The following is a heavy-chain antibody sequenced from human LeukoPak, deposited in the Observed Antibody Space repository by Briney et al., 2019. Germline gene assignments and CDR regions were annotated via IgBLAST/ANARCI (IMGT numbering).Heavy chain of an antibody. Sequence: SETLSLTCTVSGGSMSSYYWSWIRQPAGKGLEWTGRIYISGSTNYNPSLKSRVTMSIDTSKNQFSLKVSSVTAADTAVYYCARGDPGYSGYYFDYWGQGTLVTVSS. V-gene: IGHV4-4*07. D-gene: IGHD5-12*01. CDR2: IYISGST. J-gene: IGHJ4*02. CDR1: GGSMSSYY. CDR3: ARGDPGYSGYYFDY.